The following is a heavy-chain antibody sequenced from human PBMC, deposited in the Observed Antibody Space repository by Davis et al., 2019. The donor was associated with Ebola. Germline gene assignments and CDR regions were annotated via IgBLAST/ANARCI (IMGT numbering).Heavy chain of an antibody. V-gene: IGHV3-33*08. J-gene: IGHJ4*02. CDR3: TRDTDSSLVN. CDR2: IWYDGSNK. Sequence: GGSLRLSCAASGFTFSSYGMHWVRQAPGKGLEWVAVIWYDGSNKYYADSVKGRFTISRDNSKNMLYLQMNSLRAEDTAVYYCTRDTDSSLVNWGQGTLVTVSS. CDR1: GFTFSSYG. D-gene: IGHD2-21*01.